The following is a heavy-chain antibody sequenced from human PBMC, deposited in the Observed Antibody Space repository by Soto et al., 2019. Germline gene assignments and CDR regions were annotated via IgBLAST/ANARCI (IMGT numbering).Heavy chain of an antibody. Sequence: XXTLSLRFSVAGGSISSSYWRWILQPPGKGLEWLAYIYSSATSYHPSLKSRVSISLDTSKNQFSLKLSSVTAADTAVYYCARTYDGSGPNSGGYGFDIWGQGTMVTVSS. J-gene: IGHJ3*02. CDR2: IYSSAT. CDR3: ARTYDGSGPNSGGYGFDI. CDR1: GGSISSSY. V-gene: IGHV4-59*01. D-gene: IGHD3-22*01.